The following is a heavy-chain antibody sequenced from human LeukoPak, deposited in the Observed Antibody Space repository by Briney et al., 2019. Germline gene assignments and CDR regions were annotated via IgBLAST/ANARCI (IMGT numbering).Heavy chain of an antibody. D-gene: IGHD5-18*01. CDR2: INPNSGGT. J-gene: IGHJ4*02. Sequence: ASVKVSCKASGYTFTSYYMHWVRQAPGQGLEWMGWINPNSGGTNYAQKFQGRVTMTRDTSISTAYMELSRLRSDDTAVYYCARGDTAMVGYYFDYWGQGTLVTVSS. CDR1: GYTFTSYY. CDR3: ARGDTAMVGYYFDY. V-gene: IGHV1-2*02.